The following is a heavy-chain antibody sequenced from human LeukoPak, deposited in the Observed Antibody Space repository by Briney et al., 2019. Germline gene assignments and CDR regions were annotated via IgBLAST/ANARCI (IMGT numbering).Heavy chain of an antibody. Sequence: SGGSLRLSCAASGFTFSSYEMNWVRQAPGKGLEWVSYISASGSSIYYADSVKGRFTISRDNAKNSLYLQMNSLRAEDTAVYYCARDRGTTMVRSFDIWGQGTMVTVSS. CDR3: ARDRGTTMVRSFDI. CDR2: ISASGSSI. J-gene: IGHJ3*02. CDR1: GFTFSSYE. D-gene: IGHD4/OR15-4a*01. V-gene: IGHV3-48*03.